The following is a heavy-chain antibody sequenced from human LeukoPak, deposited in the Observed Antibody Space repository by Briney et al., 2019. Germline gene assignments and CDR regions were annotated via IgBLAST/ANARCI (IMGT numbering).Heavy chain of an antibody. CDR1: GFTFSSYT. Sequence: TGGSLRLSCAASGFTFSSYTMHWVRQAPGKGLEWVAMTSYDGSNKYYADSVKGRFTISRDNSKNTLYLQMNSLRAEDTAVYYCARDQFQLLYLDYWGQGTLVTVSS. V-gene: IGHV3-30-3*01. CDR3: ARDQFQLLYLDY. D-gene: IGHD2-2*01. J-gene: IGHJ4*02. CDR2: TSYDGSNK.